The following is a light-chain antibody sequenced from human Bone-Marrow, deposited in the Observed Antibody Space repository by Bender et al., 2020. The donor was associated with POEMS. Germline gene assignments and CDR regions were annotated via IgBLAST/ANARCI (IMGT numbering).Light chain of an antibody. J-gene: IGLJ3*02. V-gene: IGLV2-14*01. CDR1: SSDIGDYNF. CDR3: SSYTGSSPWV. Sequence: QSALTQPASMSGSPGQSITISCTGHSSDIGDYNFVSWYQQLPGRAPKLIIYDVNKRPSGVSNRFSGSKSGNTASLTISGLQAEDEADYYCSSYTGSSPWVFGGGTKLTVL. CDR2: DVN.